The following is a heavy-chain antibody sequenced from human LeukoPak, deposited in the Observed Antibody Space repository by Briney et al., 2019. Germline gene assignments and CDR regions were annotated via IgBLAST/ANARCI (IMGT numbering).Heavy chain of an antibody. D-gene: IGHD3-10*01. CDR1: GGSIRSSNW. V-gene: IGHV4-4*02. CDR2: IYHSGST. CDR3: AREVTMVRGIKD. J-gene: IGHJ4*02. Sequence: PSGTLSLTCAVSGGSIRSSNWWSWVRQPPGKGLEWIGEIYHSGSTNYNPSLKSRVTISLDKSKNQFSLKLSSVTAADTAVYYCAREVTMVRGIKDGGQGTLVTVSS.